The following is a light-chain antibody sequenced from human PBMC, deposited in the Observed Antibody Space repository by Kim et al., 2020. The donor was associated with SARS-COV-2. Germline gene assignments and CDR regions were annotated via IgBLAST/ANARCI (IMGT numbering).Light chain of an antibody. CDR2: GAS. J-gene: IGKJ2*01. Sequence: EIVMTQSPATLSVSPGERATLSCRASQSVTNNLAWYQQKRGQAPRLLIYGASTRATGIPARFSGSGSGTEFTLTISSLQSEDFAVYYCQQYNDWPPAYTFGQGTKLAIK. CDR1: QSVTNN. CDR3: QQYNDWPPAYT. V-gene: IGKV3-15*01.